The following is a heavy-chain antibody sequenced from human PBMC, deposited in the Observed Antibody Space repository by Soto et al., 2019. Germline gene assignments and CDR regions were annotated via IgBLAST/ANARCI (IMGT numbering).Heavy chain of an antibody. V-gene: IGHV1-18*01. D-gene: IGHD3-3*01. CDR1: GYTFTSYG. J-gene: IGHJ5*02. CDR3: ARSTYDFWSGYYVWFDP. CDR2: ISAYNGNT. Sequence: ASVKVSCKASGYTFTSYGISWVRQAPGQGLEWMGWISAYNGNTNYAQKLQGRVTMTTDTSTSTAYTELRSLRSDDTAVYYCARSTYDFWSGYYVWFDPWGQGTLVTVSS.